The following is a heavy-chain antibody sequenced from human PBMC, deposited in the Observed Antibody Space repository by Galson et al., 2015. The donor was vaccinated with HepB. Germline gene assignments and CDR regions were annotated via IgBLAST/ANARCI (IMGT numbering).Heavy chain of an antibody. CDR3: ARLPIFGGFDP. D-gene: IGHD3-3*01. Sequence: LSLTCIVSGGSISNGYWNWIRQPPGKGLEWIGYVYYNGSTNYNPSLKSRVAISVDTSKNQFSLKVSSVTAADTAIYYCARLPIFGGFDPWGQGTLVTVSS. CDR2: VYYNGST. CDR1: GGSISNGY. V-gene: IGHV4-59*08. J-gene: IGHJ5*02.